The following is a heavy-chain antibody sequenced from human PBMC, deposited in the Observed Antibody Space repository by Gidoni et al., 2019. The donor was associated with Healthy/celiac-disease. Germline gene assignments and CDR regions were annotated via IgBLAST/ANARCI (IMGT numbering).Heavy chain of an antibody. D-gene: IGHD1-26*01. V-gene: IGHV1-18*04. Sequence: HVQLVQSGAEVKKPGASVTVSCKASVYTFTSYGLGWVRQAPGQGLEWMGWISVYKGNTNDAQKLQGRATMTTDTSTSTAYMERRSLRSDDTAVYCWARDEWEGTVGAFDIWGQGTMVTVSS. CDR1: VYTFTSYG. J-gene: IGHJ3*02. CDR3: ARDEWEGTVGAFDI. CDR2: ISVYKGNT.